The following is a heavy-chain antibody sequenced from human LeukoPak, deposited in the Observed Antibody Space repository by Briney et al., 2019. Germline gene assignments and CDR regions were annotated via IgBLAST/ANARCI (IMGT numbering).Heavy chain of an antibody. J-gene: IGHJ4*02. V-gene: IGHV4-38-2*01. Sequence: SETLSLTCAVSGYPISSGYYWGWIRQPPGKGLEWIGSIYQSGSTYYNPSLESRVTISVDTSKNQFSLKLSSVTAADTAVYFCARKGRGWERNFDYWGQGTLVTVSS. D-gene: IGHD1-26*01. CDR2: IYQSGST. CDR1: GYPISSGYY. CDR3: ARKGRGWERNFDY.